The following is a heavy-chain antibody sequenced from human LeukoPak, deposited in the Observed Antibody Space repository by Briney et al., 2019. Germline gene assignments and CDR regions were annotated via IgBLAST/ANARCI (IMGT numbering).Heavy chain of an antibody. CDR2: IYSGGST. CDR3: ARESQFSSGWYYFDS. D-gene: IGHD6-19*01. Sequence: GGTLRLTCAASGFTFSSYGMSWVRQAPGKALEWVSLIYSGGSTYYADSVKGRFTISKDNSKNTLYLQMNNLGAEDTAMYYCARESQFSSGWYYFDSWGQGTLVTVSS. CDR1: GFTFSSYG. J-gene: IGHJ4*02. V-gene: IGHV3-53*01.